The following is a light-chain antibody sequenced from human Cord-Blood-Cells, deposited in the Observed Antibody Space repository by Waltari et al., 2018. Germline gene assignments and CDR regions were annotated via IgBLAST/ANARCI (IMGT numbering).Light chain of an antibody. CDR3: CSYAGSYTFVV. CDR2: DVS. J-gene: IGLJ2*01. V-gene: IGLV2-11*01. Sequence: QSALPQPRSVSGSPGQSVTIACPGTSTHVGDYNYLSCYQQYPGKAPKPMIYDVSKRPSGVPDRFSGSKSGNTASLTISGLQAEDEADYYCCSYAGSYTFVVFGGGTKLTVL. CDR1: STHVGDYNY.